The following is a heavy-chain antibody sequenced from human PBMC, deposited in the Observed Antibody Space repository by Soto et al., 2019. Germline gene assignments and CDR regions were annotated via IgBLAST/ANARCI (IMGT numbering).Heavy chain of an antibody. D-gene: IGHD2-15*01. CDR3: ARARHDPRPRITCSGGSCPYGPPDAFDI. V-gene: IGHV4-30-2*01. Sequence: PSETLSLICAVSGGSISSGGYSWRWIRQQPGKGLGWIGYFYHSGSTYYNPSLKSRVTISVDRSKNQFSLKLSSVTAADTAVYYCARARHDPRPRITCSGGSCPYGPPDAFDIWGQGTMVT. CDR1: GGSISSGGYS. J-gene: IGHJ3*02. CDR2: FYHSGST.